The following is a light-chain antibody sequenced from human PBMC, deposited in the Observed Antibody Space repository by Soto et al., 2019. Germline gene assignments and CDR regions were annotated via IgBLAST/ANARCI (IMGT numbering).Light chain of an antibody. CDR2: SGS. Sequence: DIQMTQSPPSVSASLGDTVTITCRASQDINVYLNWYQQKPGEVPKLLIYSGSTLHSGVPSRFTGRGSETDFTLTITSLHPEAFATDYCQHAYVAPYSFGQGTKVDI. J-gene: IGKJ2*03. CDR3: QHAYVAPYS. CDR1: QDINVY. V-gene: IGKV1-39*01.